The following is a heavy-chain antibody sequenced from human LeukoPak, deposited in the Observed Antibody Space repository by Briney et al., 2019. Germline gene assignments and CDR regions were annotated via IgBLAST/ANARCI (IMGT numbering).Heavy chain of an antibody. CDR3: ARVGTAAGFDY. D-gene: IGHD6-13*01. CDR1: GGSISSSNW. V-gene: IGHV4-4*02. CDR2: IYHSGST. Sequence: PSETLSLTCAVSGGSISSSNWWSWVRQPPGEGLEWIGEIYHSGSTNYNPSLKGRVTISVDKSKNHFSLKLSSVTAADTAVYYCARVGTAAGFDYWGQGTLVTVSS. J-gene: IGHJ4*02.